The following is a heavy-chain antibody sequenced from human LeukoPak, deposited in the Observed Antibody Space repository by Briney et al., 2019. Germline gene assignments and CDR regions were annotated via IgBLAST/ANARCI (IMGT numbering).Heavy chain of an antibody. J-gene: IGHJ4*02. V-gene: IGHV1-69*04. CDR2: IIPILGIA. D-gene: IGHD2-2*01. CDR3: ARGDCSSTSCYSLFDY. CDR1: GGTFSSYA. Sequence: ASVKVSCKASGGTFSSYAISWVRQAPGQGLEWMGRIIPILGIANYAQKFQGRVTITADKSTSTAYMELSSLRSEDTAVYYCARGDCSSTSCYSLFDYWGQGTLVTVSS.